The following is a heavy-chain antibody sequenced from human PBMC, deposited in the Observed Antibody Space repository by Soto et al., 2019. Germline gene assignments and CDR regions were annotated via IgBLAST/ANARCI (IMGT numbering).Heavy chain of an antibody. D-gene: IGHD1-1*01. V-gene: IGHV6-1*01. Sequence: PSPPLSLTCVISGDSVSSNRAAWNLVKQSPSRGLEWLGRTYYRSKWKNDYALSVNSRVTISVDTSKNQFSLKMTSVTAADTAVYYCATANWSHHYFDPWGQGTLVTVSS. CDR3: ATANWSHHYFDP. J-gene: IGHJ5*02. CDR2: TYYRSKWKN. CDR1: GDSVSSNRAA.